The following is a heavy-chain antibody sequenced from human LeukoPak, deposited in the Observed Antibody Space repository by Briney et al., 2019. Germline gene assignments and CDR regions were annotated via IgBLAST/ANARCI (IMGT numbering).Heavy chain of an antibody. V-gene: IGHV6-1*01. D-gene: IGHD6-19*01. J-gene: IGHJ4*02. Sequence: SQTLSLTCATSGDSVSSINGAWNWIRQSPSRGLEWLGRTYFRSQWYYDYAVAFQGRIIINPDTSNNQFSLLLTSLSPEDTAVYYCARDVGNTGWYTFDYWGQGTLVTVSS. CDR1: GDSVSSINGA. CDR2: TYFRSQWYY. CDR3: ARDVGNTGWYTFDY.